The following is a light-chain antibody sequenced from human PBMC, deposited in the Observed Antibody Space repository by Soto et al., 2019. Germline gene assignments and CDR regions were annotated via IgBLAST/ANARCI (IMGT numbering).Light chain of an antibody. V-gene: IGLV7-46*01. CDR2: DTA. CDR1: TGPVTSGHY. Sequence: QAVVTQEHALTVSTGGKVTLTCGSSTGPVTSGHYSYWSQQKPGQAPPTLIYDTANKHSLTPARFSASLLGGKAALTLSGAQPEYEADYYCLLTLNGARFFGGGTKLTVL. CDR3: LLTLNGARF. J-gene: IGLJ2*01.